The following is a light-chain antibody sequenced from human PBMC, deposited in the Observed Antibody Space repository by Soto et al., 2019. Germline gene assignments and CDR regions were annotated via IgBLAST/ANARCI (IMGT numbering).Light chain of an antibody. Sequence: DIQMTQSPSTLSSSVGDRVTITCRASQNIDISLAWFQQRPGQAPKVLIYPASTLQSGVPSRFTGSGSGTEFTLTISSLQPEDFATYYCQQLNSYPTTFGGGTKVDIK. V-gene: IGKV1-9*01. CDR2: PAS. J-gene: IGKJ4*01. CDR3: QQLNSYPTT. CDR1: QNIDIS.